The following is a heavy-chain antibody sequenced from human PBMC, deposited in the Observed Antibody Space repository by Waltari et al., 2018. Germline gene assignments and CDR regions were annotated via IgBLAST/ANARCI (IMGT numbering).Heavy chain of an antibody. J-gene: IGHJ3*02. D-gene: IGHD1-26*01. V-gene: IGHV3-23*04. CDR1: GFTFSSYA. CDR2: ISGSGGST. Sequence: EVQLVESGGGLVQPGGSLRLSCAASGFTFSSYAMSWVRQAPGKGLEWVSAISGSGGSTYYADSVKGRFTSSRDNSKNTLYLQMNSLRAEDTAVYYCAKSDLRIVGATNAFDIWGQGTMVTVSS. CDR3: AKSDLRIVGATNAFDI.